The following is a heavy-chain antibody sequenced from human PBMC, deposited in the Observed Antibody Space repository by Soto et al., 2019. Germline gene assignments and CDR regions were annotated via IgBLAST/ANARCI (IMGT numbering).Heavy chain of an antibody. Sequence: QVQLVQSGAEVKKPGSSVKVSCKASGGTFSNYPISWVRQAHGQGLEWMGGIIPIFGTVIYAQKFQGRVTITADESTSTAYMELSSLRSQDTAVYYCARGNHRWLQLWYFDLWGRGTLVTVSS. D-gene: IGHD5-12*01. V-gene: IGHV1-69*12. J-gene: IGHJ2*01. CDR3: ARGNHRWLQLWYFDL. CDR1: GGTFSNYP. CDR2: IIPIFGTV.